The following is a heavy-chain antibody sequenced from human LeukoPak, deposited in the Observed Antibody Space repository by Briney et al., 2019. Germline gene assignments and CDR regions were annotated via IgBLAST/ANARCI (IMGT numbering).Heavy chain of an antibody. V-gene: IGHV3-74*01. D-gene: IGHD6-13*01. CDR3: AREEQQVFDY. Sequence: QSGGSLRLSCAASGFTFSSYWMHWVRQAPGKGLVWVSRINTDGSSTNYADSVRGRFTISRDNAKNTLYLQMNSLRAEDTAVYYCAREEQQVFDYWGQGTLVTVSS. CDR1: GFTFSSYW. J-gene: IGHJ4*02. CDR2: INTDGSST.